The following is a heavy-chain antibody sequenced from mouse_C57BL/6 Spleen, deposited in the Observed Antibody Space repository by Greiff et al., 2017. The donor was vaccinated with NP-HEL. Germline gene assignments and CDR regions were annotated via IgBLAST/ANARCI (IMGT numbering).Heavy chain of an antibody. J-gene: IGHJ2*01. CDR2: INPNNGGT. CDR3: ARDPRDY. CDR1: GYTFTDYY. Sequence: EVQLQQSGPELVKPGASVKISCKASGYTFTDYYMNWVKQSHGKSLEWIGDINPNNGGTSYNQKFKGKATLTVDKSSSTAYMELRSLTSEDSAVYYCARDPRDYWGQGTTLTVSS. V-gene: IGHV1-26*01.